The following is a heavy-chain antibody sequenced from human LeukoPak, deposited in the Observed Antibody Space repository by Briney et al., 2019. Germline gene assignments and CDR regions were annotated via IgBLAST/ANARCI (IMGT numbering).Heavy chain of an antibody. V-gene: IGHV3-53*01. CDR2: IYSGGST. J-gene: IGHJ4*02. Sequence: TGGSLRLSCAASGFTVGSSCMGWVRQAPGKGLEWVSVIYSGGSTYYADSMKGRFTLSRDNSKNTLYLQMNSLRAEDTAVYYCARLSGSYYEADYWGQGTLVTVSS. CDR3: ARLSGSYYEADY. D-gene: IGHD1-26*01. CDR1: GFTVGSSC.